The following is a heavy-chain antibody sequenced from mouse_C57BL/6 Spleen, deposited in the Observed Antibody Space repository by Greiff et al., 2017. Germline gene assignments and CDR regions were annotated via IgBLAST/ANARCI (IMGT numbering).Heavy chain of an antibody. J-gene: IGHJ4*01. CDR2: IYWDDDK. Sequence: QVTLKESGPGILQSSQTLSLTCSFSGFSLSTSGMGVSWIRQPSGKGLEWLAHIYWDDDKRYNPSLKSRLTISKDTSRNQVFLKITSVDTADTATYYCARRLEYGNYDYAMDYWGQGTSVTVSS. CDR3: ARRLEYGNYDYAMDY. D-gene: IGHD2-10*02. V-gene: IGHV8-12*01. CDR1: GFSLSTSGMG.